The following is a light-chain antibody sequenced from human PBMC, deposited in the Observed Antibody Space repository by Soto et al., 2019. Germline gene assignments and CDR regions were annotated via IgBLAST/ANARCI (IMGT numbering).Light chain of an antibody. V-gene: IGKV1-33*01. CDR2: DAS. CDR3: QQYDNLPIT. J-gene: IGKJ5*01. CDR1: QDISNY. Sequence: DIQMTQSPSSLSASVGDRVTITCQASQDISNYLNWYQQKPGKAPKLLIYDASNLETGVPSRFSGSGSVIDFTFTISSLQPEDIATYYCQQYDNLPITFGQGTRLEIK.